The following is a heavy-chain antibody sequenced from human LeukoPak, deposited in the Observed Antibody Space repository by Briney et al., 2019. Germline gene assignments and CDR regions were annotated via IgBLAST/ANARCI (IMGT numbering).Heavy chain of an antibody. J-gene: IGHJ6*03. V-gene: IGHV4-59*01. D-gene: IGHD5-18*01. Sequence: SETLSLTCTVSGGSISSYYWSWIRQPPGKGLEWIGYIYYSGSTNYNPSLKSRVTISVDTSKNQFSLKLSSVTAADTAVYYCTTYSYGPYYYYYYMDVWGKGTTVTVSS. CDR2: IYYSGST. CDR3: TTYSYGPYYYYYYMDV. CDR1: GGSISSYY.